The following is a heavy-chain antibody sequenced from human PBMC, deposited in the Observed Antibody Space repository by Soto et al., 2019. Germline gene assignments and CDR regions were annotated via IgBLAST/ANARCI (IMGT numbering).Heavy chain of an antibody. Sequence: ASVKVSCKASGYTFTGYYMHWVRQAPGQGLEWMGWINPNSGGTNYAQKFQGWVTMTRDTSISTAYMELSRLRSDDTAVYYCARVPLYCSGGSCFFDYRGQGTLVTVSS. CDR1: GYTFTGYY. D-gene: IGHD2-15*01. CDR2: INPNSGGT. V-gene: IGHV1-2*04. J-gene: IGHJ4*02. CDR3: ARVPLYCSGGSCFFDY.